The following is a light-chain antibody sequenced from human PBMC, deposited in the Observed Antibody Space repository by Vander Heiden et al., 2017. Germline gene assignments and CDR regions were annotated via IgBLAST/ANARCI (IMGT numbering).Light chain of an antibody. CDR2: NDR. Sequence: SHVLTQAPSVSVDPGQTATVTCGGNITGGDSVHWYRQRPGQAPDLVLYNDRHRPSGIPERLSGSRSGNTATLTITRVEAGDEGDYYCQVWDGSSNNLLFGGGTRLSVL. J-gene: IGLJ2*01. V-gene: IGLV3-21*02. CDR1: ITGGDS. CDR3: QVWDGSSNNLL.